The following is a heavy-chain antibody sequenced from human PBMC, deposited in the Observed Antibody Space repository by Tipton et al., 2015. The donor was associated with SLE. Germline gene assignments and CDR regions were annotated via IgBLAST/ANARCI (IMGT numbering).Heavy chain of an antibody. D-gene: IGHD3-16*01. CDR1: GFTVSSNY. Sequence: SLRLSCAASGFTVSSNYMSWVRQAPGKGLEWVSVIYSGGSTYYADSVKGRFTISRDNAKNSLYLQMNSLRAEDTAVYYCAREDLWGIDYWGQGTLVAVSS. J-gene: IGHJ4*02. CDR2: IYSGGST. V-gene: IGHV3-53*01. CDR3: AREDLWGIDY.